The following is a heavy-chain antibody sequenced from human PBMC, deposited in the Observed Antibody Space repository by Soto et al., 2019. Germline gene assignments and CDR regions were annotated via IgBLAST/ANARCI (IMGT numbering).Heavy chain of an antibody. V-gene: IGHV4-38-2*01. CDR3: ARGPSTSGFRIFDY. Sequence: SETLSLTCAVSGDSISRGYYWAWIRQPPGKGLEWIGSIHHSGTTYYNPSLKSRVTISVDTSKNQFSLKLSSVTAADTAVYYCARGPSTSGFRIFDYWGQGTLVTVSS. CDR2: IHHSGTT. D-gene: IGHD3-10*01. J-gene: IGHJ4*02. CDR1: GDSISRGYY.